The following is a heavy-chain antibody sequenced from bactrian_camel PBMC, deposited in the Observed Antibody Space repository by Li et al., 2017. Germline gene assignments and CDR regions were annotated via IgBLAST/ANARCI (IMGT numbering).Heavy chain of an antibody. D-gene: IGHD4*01. CDR1: ADALMY. V-gene: IGHV3S53*01. J-gene: IGHJ4*01. CDR2: ISTGGSST. CDR3: AASRLGSTINWRQERRYGY. Sequence: HVQLVESGGGSAQAGGSLRLSCSASADALMYMAWFRQAPGQKREAVAAISTGGSSTMYVDSVKGRFTISQDGAENTVYLQMNGLKPEDTAMYYCAASRLGSTINWRQERRYGYWGQGTQVTVS.